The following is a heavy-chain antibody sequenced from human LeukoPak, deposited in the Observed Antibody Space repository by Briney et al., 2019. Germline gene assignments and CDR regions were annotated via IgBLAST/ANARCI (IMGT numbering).Heavy chain of an antibody. CDR3: AREVAPYDSSGYYLRKGAFDI. Sequence: PSETLSLTCTVSGGPISGYYWSWIRQPPGKGLEWIGYIYYSGSTNYNPSLKSRVTISVDTSKNQFSLKLSSVTAADTAVYYCAREVAPYDSSGYYLRKGAFDIWGQGTMVTVSS. V-gene: IGHV4-59*01. CDR1: GGPISGYY. J-gene: IGHJ3*02. CDR2: IYYSGST. D-gene: IGHD3-22*01.